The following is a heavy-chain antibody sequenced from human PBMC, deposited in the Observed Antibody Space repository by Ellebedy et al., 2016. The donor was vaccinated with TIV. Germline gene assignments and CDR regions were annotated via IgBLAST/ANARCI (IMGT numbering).Heavy chain of an antibody. CDR1: GFTFTDFA. J-gene: IGHJ4*02. CDR2: INGGSGNT. Sequence: AASVKVSCKTSGFTFTDFAIHWVRQAPGQRPEWRGRINGGSGNTAYSQKFQGRVTITRDTSARSAYMELSSLTSDDTAVYYCARVGGAQGYSGFDYWGQGTLVTVSS. CDR3: ARVGGAQGYSGFDY. D-gene: IGHD3-22*01. V-gene: IGHV1-3*01.